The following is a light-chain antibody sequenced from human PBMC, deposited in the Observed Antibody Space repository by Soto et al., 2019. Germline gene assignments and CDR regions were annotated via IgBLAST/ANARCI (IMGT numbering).Light chain of an antibody. CDR1: QTFVYSDGNTY. V-gene: IGKV2-30*01. Sequence: TQSPVSRPTTLAQPVTISCTAIQTFVYSDGNTYLNWFQQRPGQSQRRLIYKVSHRDSGVPDRFSGSGSGTDFTLEISRVEAEDVGVYYCMQGTQCTWTFGQGTKVEIK. J-gene: IGKJ1*01. CDR3: MQGTQCTWT. CDR2: KVS.